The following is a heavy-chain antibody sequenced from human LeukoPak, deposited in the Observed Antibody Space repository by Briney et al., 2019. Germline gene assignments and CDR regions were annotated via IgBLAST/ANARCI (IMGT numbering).Heavy chain of an antibody. Sequence: GEALKISSKGSGSRFTSYWIGWVRRMPGKGLGWMGIIYPGDSDTRYSPSFQGQVTISADKSISTAYLQWSSLKASDTAMYYCARQQYSSGSYYFDYWGQGTLVTVSS. D-gene: IGHD6-19*01. CDR3: ARQQYSSGSYYFDY. V-gene: IGHV5-51*01. CDR2: IYPGDSDT. CDR1: GSRFTSYW. J-gene: IGHJ4*02.